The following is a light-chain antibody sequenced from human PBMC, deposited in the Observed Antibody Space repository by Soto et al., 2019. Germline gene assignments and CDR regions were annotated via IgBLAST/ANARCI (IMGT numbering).Light chain of an antibody. CDR1: QSVSRN. J-gene: IGKJ5*01. CDR2: GAS. V-gene: IGKV3-15*01. Sequence: EIVMTQSPATLSVSPRERATLSFRASQSVSRNLAWYQQRPGQAPRLLISGASTRATGIAARFSGSGSGREFTLTISSLQSEDSALYYCQQYSNWPTFGQGTRLEIK. CDR3: QQYSNWPT.